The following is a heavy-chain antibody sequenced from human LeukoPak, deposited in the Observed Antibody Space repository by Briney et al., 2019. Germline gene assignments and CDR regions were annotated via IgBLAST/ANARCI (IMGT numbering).Heavy chain of an antibody. J-gene: IGHJ4*02. CDR2: IKEDGSEK. CDR1: GFTFSNYW. Sequence: PGGSLRLSCAAFGFTFSNYWMSWVRQAPGEGLEWVANIKEDGSEKFYVDSVKGRFTISRDNAKSSLYLQMNSLRAEDTAVYYCARERGGTLGDYWGQGTLVTVSS. D-gene: IGHD3-16*01. CDR3: ARERGGTLGDY. V-gene: IGHV3-7*03.